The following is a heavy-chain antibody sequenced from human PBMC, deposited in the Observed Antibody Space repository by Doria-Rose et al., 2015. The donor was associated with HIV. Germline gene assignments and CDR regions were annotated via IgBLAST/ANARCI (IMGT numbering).Heavy chain of an antibody. Sequence: QVTLKESGPVLVKPTETLMLTCTVSGVSLSSPGMGVSWIRQPPGKALEWLANIFSDDERSYKTSLTSRLTISRGTSKSQVVLTMTDMDPVDTATYYCARIKSSRWYHKYYFDFWGQGALVIVS. V-gene: IGHV2-26*01. J-gene: IGHJ4*02. CDR3: ARIKSSRWYHKYYFDF. CDR1: GVSLSSPGMG. D-gene: IGHD6-13*01. CDR2: IFSDDER.